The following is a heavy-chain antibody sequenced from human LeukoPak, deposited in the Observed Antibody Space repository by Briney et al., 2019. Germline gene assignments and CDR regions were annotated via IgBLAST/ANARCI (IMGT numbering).Heavy chain of an antibody. J-gene: IGHJ4*02. CDR2: ISYDGSNK. Sequence: GGSLRLSCAASGFTFSSYAMHWVRQAPGKGLEWVAVISYDGSNKYYADSVKGRFTISRDNSKNTLFLQMNSLRAEDTAVYYCAKDREGLSSGYDLEYFDYWGQGTLVTVSS. D-gene: IGHD5-12*01. V-gene: IGHV3-30-3*01. CDR1: GFTFSSYA. CDR3: AKDREGLSSGYDLEYFDY.